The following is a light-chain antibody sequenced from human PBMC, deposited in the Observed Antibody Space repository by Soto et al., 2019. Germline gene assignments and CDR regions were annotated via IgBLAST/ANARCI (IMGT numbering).Light chain of an antibody. CDR1: QSVLHSNGNNH. J-gene: IGKJ3*01. V-gene: IGKV2-28*01. CDR3: VQTLQTPFT. Sequence: DIVMTQSPLSLPVTPGEPASISCRSNQSVLHSNGNNHLNWYLQKPGQSPQLLIYLGSNRASGVPDRFSGSESGTEFTLKLSRVEAEDVGVYYCVQTLQTPFTFGPGTKVDIK. CDR2: LGS.